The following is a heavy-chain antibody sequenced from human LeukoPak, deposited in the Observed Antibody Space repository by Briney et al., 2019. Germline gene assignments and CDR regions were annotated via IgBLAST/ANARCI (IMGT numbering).Heavy chain of an antibody. CDR2: IYYSGST. D-gene: IGHD1-1*01. CDR1: GGSISSGDYY. J-gene: IGHJ3*02. V-gene: IGHV4-30-4*08. CDR3: ARAHVPLEDDAFDI. Sequence: SETLSLTCTVSGGSISSGDYYWSWIRQPPGKGLEWIGYIYYSGSTYYNPSLKSRVTISVDTSKNQFSLKLSSVTAADTAVYYCARAHVPLEDDAFDIWGQGTMVTVSS.